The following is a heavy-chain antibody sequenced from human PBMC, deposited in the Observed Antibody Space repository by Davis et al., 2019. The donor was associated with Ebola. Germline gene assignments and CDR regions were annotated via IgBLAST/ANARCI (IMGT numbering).Heavy chain of an antibody. Sequence: GGSLRLSCAASGFTFSTYSMNWVRQAPGKGLEWIAYISRSGGPTYYADSVKGRFTISRDDAKNSVSLQMSSLRVEDTAVYYCVRDNSYYFDYWGQGTLVTVSS. V-gene: IGHV3-48*04. CDR2: ISRSGGPT. D-gene: IGHD4-23*01. CDR3: VRDNSYYFDY. CDR1: GFTFSTYS. J-gene: IGHJ4*02.